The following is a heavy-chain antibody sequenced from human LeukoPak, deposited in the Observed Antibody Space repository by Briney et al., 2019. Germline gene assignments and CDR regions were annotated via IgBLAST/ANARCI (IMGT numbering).Heavy chain of an antibody. CDR3: AKWDFGVSYYFDY. D-gene: IGHD3-3*01. Sequence: PGGSLRLSCAASGFTFSSYAMSWVRQAPGKGLEWVSAISGSGGSTYYADSVKGRFTISRDNSENTLYLQMNSLRAEDTAVYYCAKWDFGVSYYFDYWGQGTLVTVSS. V-gene: IGHV3-23*01. J-gene: IGHJ4*02. CDR1: GFTFSSYA. CDR2: ISGSGGST.